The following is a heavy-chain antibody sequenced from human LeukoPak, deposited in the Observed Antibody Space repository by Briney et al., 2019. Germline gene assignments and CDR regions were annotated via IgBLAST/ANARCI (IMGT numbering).Heavy chain of an antibody. D-gene: IGHD1-20*01. V-gene: IGHV3-23*01. J-gene: IGHJ5*02. Sequence: GGSLRLSCAASGFTFSSYAMRWVRQAPGKGLGWVSAISGSGGSTYYADSVKGRFTISRDNSKNTLYLQMNSLRAEDTAVYYCAKVPLKYNWNDGWNWFDPWGQGTLVTVSS. CDR2: ISGSGGST. CDR3: AKVPLKYNWNDGWNWFDP. CDR1: GFTFSSYA.